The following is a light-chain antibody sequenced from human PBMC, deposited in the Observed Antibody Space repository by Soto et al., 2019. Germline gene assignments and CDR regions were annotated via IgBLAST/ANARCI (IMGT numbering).Light chain of an antibody. CDR1: QGISSY. CDR2: AAS. V-gene: IGKV1-9*01. CDR3: QHYNSYSEA. J-gene: IGKJ1*01. Sequence: IPLTQSPSSLSASFGDRVTITCGASQGISSYLAWYQQKPVKAPKLLIYAASTLQSGVPSRFSGSGYGTEFNLTISSLQTDDFATYYCQHYNSYSEAFGQGTKVDIK.